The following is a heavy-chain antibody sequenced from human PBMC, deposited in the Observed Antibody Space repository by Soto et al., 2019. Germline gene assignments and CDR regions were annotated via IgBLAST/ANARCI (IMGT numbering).Heavy chain of an antibody. CDR3: ARVRGTAGRRYFDY. CDR1: GGSIISYY. D-gene: IGHD6-13*01. CDR2: TYYSGST. Sequence: SATLSLTCRVSGGSIISYYWNWIRQPPGKGLQWIGYTYYSGSTTYNPSLKSRVTISVDSSKNQFSLKLDSVTPADTAVYYCARVRGTAGRRYFDYWGPGTLVTVSS. V-gene: IGHV4-59*01. J-gene: IGHJ4*02.